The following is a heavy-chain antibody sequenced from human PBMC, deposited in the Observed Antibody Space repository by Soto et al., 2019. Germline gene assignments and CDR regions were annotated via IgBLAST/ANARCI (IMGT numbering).Heavy chain of an antibody. J-gene: IGHJ6*02. D-gene: IGHD4-17*01. V-gene: IGHV1-18*04. CDR1: GYTFTSYG. CDR2: ISAYNGNT. Sequence: QVQLVQSGAEVKKPGASVKVSYKASGYTFTSYGISWVRQAPGQGLEWMGWISAYNGNTNYAQKLQGRVTMTTDTSTSTAYMELRSLRSDDTAVYYCARDRNYGGNSFYYYYGMDVWGQGTTVTVSS. CDR3: ARDRNYGGNSFYYYYGMDV.